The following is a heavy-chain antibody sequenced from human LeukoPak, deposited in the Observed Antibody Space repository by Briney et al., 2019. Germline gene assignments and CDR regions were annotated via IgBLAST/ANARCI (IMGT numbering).Heavy chain of an antibody. V-gene: IGHV3-66*01. J-gene: IGHJ5*02. D-gene: IGHD3-16*01. Sequence: GGSLRLSCAASGFTVSSNYMSWVRQAPGKGLEWVSVIYSGGSTYYAASVKGRFTISRDNSKNTLYLQMNSLRAEDTAVYYCARDGGRLSWFDPWGQGTLVTVSS. CDR3: ARDGGRLSWFDP. CDR1: GFTVSSNY. CDR2: IYSGGST.